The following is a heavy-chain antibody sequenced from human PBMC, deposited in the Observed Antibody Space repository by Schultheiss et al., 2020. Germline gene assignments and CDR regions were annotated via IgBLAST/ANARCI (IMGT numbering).Heavy chain of an antibody. V-gene: IGHV4-61*02. D-gene: IGHD3-22*01. CDR3: ASHRFYDSSGYYAPIYAFDI. Sequence: SETLSLTCTVSGGSISSGSYYWSWIRQPAGKGLEWIGRIYTSGSTNYNPSLKSRVTISVDTSKNQFSLKLSSVTAADTAVYYCASHRFYDSSGYYAPIYAFDIWGQGTMVTVSS. J-gene: IGHJ3*02. CDR2: IYTSGST. CDR1: GGSISSGSYY.